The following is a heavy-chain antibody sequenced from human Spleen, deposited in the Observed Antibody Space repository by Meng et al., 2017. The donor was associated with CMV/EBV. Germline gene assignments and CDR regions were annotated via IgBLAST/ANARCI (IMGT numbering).Heavy chain of an antibody. Sequence: ASVKVSCKTSGYIFSNYGISWVRQAPGQGLEWMGWISGYNGDTNYVQKLRGGVTMTRDTSTTTVYMELRSLRSDDTAVYYCARAIGRNYGYNWFDPWGQGTLVTVSS. CDR3: ARAIGRNYGYNWFDP. J-gene: IGHJ5*02. V-gene: IGHV1-18*01. CDR2: ISGYNGDT. CDR1: GYIFSNYG. D-gene: IGHD1-7*01.